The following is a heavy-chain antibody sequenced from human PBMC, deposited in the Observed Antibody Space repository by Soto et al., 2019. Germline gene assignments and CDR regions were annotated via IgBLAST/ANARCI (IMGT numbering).Heavy chain of an antibody. D-gene: IGHD1-26*01. CDR3: ARDSGSYYDY. J-gene: IGHJ4*02. CDR2: INHSGST. Sequence: PSEILSLTCADYGGSFSGYYWSWIRQPPGKGLEWIGEINHSGSTNYNPSLKSRVTISVDTSKNQFSLKLSSVTAADTAVYYCARDSGSYYDYWGQG. CDR1: GGSFSGYY. V-gene: IGHV4-34*01.